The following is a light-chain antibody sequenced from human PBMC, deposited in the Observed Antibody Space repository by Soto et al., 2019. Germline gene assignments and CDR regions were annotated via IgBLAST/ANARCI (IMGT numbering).Light chain of an antibody. J-gene: IGKJ5*01. CDR1: QSISRW. V-gene: IGKV1-5*01. CDR3: QQYNSYSIT. Sequence: DFRMTQSPSTLSASVGDRVTISCRASQSISRWLAWYRQKPGRAPKLLIYDVPSLKSGVPSRFSGSGSGTEFTLTISSLQPDDFATYYCQQYNSYSITFGQGTRLEIK. CDR2: DVP.